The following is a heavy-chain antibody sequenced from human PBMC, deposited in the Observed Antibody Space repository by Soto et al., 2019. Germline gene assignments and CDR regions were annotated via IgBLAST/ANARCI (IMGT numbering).Heavy chain of an antibody. J-gene: IGHJ3*02. CDR2: INHSGST. Sequence: SETLSLTCAVYGGSFSGYYWSWIRQPPGKGLEWIGEINHSGSTNYNPSLKSRVTISVDTSKNQFSLKLSSVTAADTAVYYCARGPYSGYEDALDIWGQGTMVTVSS. V-gene: IGHV4-34*01. D-gene: IGHD5-12*01. CDR3: ARGPYSGYEDALDI. CDR1: GGSFSGYY.